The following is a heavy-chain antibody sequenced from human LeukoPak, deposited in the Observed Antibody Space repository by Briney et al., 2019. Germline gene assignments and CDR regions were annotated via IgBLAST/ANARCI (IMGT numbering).Heavy chain of an antibody. D-gene: IGHD5-18*01. CDR3: ASRYSYGLSGFDY. Sequence: ASVKVSCKASGGTFSSYAISWVRQAPGQGLEWMGRIIPILGIANYAQKFQGRVTITADKSTSTAYMELSSLRSEDTAVYYCASRYSYGLSGFDYWGQGTLVTVPS. V-gene: IGHV1-69*04. CDR1: GGTFSSYA. CDR2: IIPILGIA. J-gene: IGHJ4*02.